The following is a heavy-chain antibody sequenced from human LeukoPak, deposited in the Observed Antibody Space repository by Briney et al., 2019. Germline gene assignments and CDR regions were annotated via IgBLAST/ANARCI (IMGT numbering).Heavy chain of an antibody. CDR1: GYTFTSYD. D-gene: IGHD2-2*01. V-gene: IGHV1-8*03. CDR2: MNPNSGNT. CDR3: ARGISPVVPAARPYYYYYYMDV. J-gene: IGHJ6*03. Sequence: ASVKVSCKASGYTFTSYDINWVRQATGQGLEWMGWMNPNSGNTGYAQKFQGRVTITRNTSISTAYMELSSLRSEDTAVYYCARGISPVVPAARPYYYYYYMDVWGKGTTVTVSS.